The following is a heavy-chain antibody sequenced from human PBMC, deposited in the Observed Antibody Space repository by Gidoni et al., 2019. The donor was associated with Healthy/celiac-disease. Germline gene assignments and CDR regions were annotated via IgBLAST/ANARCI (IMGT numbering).Heavy chain of an antibody. CDR3: ARDLREWEPRKLD. J-gene: IGHJ4*02. D-gene: IGHD1-26*01. CDR2: IYYSGST. Sequence: QLQLQESGPGLVKPSETLSLTCPVSGGSISSSSYYWGWIRQPPGKGLEWIGSIYYSGSTYYNPSLKSRVTISVDTSKNQFSLKLSSVTAADTAVYYCARDLREWEPRKLDWGQGTLVTVSS. V-gene: IGHV4-39*07. CDR1: GGSISSSSYY.